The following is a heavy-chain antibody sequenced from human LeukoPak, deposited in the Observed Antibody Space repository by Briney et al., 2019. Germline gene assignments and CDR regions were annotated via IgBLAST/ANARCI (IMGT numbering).Heavy chain of an antibody. V-gene: IGHV3-23*01. Sequence: PGGSLRLSCAASGFTFSSYAMSWVRQAPGKGLEWVSAISGSGGSTYYADSVKGRFTISRDNSKNTLYLQMNSLRAEDTAVYYCAKDLIEATISPCYGMDVWGQGTTVTVSS. D-gene: IGHD5-12*01. CDR2: ISGSGGST. J-gene: IGHJ6*02. CDR3: AKDLIEATISPCYGMDV. CDR1: GFTFSSYA.